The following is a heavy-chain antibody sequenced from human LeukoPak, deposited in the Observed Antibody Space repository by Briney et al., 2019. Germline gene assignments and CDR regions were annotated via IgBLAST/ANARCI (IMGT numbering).Heavy chain of an antibody. D-gene: IGHD4-11*01. Sequence: GGSLRHSCETSGFIFSNCWMTWVRQAPGKGLEWVANIKTDASEKYYADSVKGRFTISRDNAKMSLYLQMNSLRVEDTAVYYCATYSTRNAREFQSWGQGTLVTVSS. V-gene: IGHV3-7*01. CDR3: ATYSTRNAREFQS. CDR2: IKTDASEK. CDR1: GFIFSNCW. J-gene: IGHJ1*01.